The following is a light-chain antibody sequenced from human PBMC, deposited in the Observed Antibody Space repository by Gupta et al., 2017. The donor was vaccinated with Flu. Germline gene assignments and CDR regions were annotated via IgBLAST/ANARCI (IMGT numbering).Light chain of an antibody. Sequence: NIGSNSVSWFGRLPGTAPKPLNYRKNQRASGVPDRLSGSKAGTSASLDISGLRSEDEADYYCAAWDDSLGGCYVFGTGTKVTVL. V-gene: IGLV1-47*01. CDR2: RKN. CDR3: AAWDDSLGGCYV. J-gene: IGLJ1*01. CDR1: NIGSNS.